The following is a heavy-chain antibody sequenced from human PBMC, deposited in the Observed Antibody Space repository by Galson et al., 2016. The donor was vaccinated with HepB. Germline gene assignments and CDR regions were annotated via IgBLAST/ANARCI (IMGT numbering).Heavy chain of an antibody. D-gene: IGHD2-2*01. V-gene: IGHV3-74*01. CDR1: GFSLSRYW. J-gene: IGHJ4*02. CDR2: VSTDGRST. Sequence: SLRLSCAASGFSLSRYWMHWVRHAPGKGPVWVSRVSTDGRSTTSVDSVKGRFTNSRDNAKNTLYLEMNIRRAVGTAVYDSARAPPLPATVGGYDSWGQGILVTVSS. CDR3: ARAPPLPATVGGYDS.